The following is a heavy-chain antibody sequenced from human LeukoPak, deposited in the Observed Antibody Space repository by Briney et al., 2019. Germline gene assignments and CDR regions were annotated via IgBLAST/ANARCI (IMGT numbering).Heavy chain of an antibody. CDR1: GGSISSYF. D-gene: IGHD3-10*01. V-gene: IGHV4-59*08. CDR2: IYYSGST. CDR3: ARQNGSGRLGRVPSYFDY. Sequence: SETLSLTCTVSGGSISSYFWSWIRQPPGKGLEWIGYIYYSGSTNYNPSLKSRVTISVDTSKNQFSLKLSSVTAAGTAVYYCARQNGSGRLGRVPSYFDYWGQGTLVTVSS. J-gene: IGHJ4*02.